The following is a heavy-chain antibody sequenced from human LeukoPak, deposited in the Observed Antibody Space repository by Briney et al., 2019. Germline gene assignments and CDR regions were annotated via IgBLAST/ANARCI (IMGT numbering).Heavy chain of an antibody. Sequence: GGSLRLSCTTSGFTFRDYGMYWVRQAPGKGLEWVAFIRFDGNSKYYGGSVGGRFTISRDNYEDTLYLQMSSLRGDDTALYFCAKGEFRRGPYYFDSWGRGTLVTVSS. D-gene: IGHD3-10*01. CDR2: IRFDGNSK. CDR3: AKGEFRRGPYYFDS. CDR1: GFTFRDYG. V-gene: IGHV3-30*02. J-gene: IGHJ4*02.